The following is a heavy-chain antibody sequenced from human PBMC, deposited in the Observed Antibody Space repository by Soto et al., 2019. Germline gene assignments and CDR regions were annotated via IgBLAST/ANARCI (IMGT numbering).Heavy chain of an antibody. CDR1: GFTFSSYA. CDR2: ISGSGGST. Sequence: GGSLRLSCAASGFTFSSYAMSWVRQAPGKGLEWVSAISGSGGSTYYADSVKGRFTISRDNSKNTLYLQMNSLRAEDTAVYYCAKDFEAEDFWSGFLLPSVLDPWGQGTLVTVSS. D-gene: IGHD3-3*01. CDR3: AKDFEAEDFWSGFLLPSVLDP. V-gene: IGHV3-23*01. J-gene: IGHJ5*02.